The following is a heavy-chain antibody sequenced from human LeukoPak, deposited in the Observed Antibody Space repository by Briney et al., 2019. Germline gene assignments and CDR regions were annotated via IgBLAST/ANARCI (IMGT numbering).Heavy chain of an antibody. CDR3: ARDRGYSTFDY. Sequence: WXRQAXXKGLEWVSAISGSGGSTYYADSVKGRFTISRDNSKNTLYLQMNSLRVDDTAVYYCARDRGYSTFDYWGQGTLVTVSS. CDR2: ISGSGGST. D-gene: IGHD4-23*01. V-gene: IGHV3-23*01. J-gene: IGHJ4*02.